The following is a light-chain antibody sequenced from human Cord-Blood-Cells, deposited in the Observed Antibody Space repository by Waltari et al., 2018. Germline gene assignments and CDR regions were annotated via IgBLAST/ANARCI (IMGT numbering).Light chain of an antibody. CDR2: DVS. CDR3: SSYTSSSVWV. V-gene: IGLV2-11*01. J-gene: IGLJ3*02. Sequence: QSALTQPRSVSGSPGQSVTISCTGTSSDVGGYHYVSWYQQHPGKAPKLMIYDVSKRPSGVPDRFSGSKSGNTASLTISGLQAEDEADYYCSSYTSSSVWVFGGGTKLTVL. CDR1: SSDVGGYHY.